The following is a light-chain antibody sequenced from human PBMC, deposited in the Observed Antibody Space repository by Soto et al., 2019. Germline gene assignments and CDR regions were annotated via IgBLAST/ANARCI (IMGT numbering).Light chain of an antibody. CDR3: QQHNNWPPVT. J-gene: IGKJ4*01. CDR1: QSVSTN. CDR2: GAS. V-gene: IGKV3-15*01. Sequence: ETVMTQSPATLSLSLGERATLSCRASQSVSTNLAWYQQKPGQAPRLLIYGASIRATGVPARFSGSGSGTAYTLTISSLQHADFAVYFCQQHNNWPPVTFGGGTKVEIK.